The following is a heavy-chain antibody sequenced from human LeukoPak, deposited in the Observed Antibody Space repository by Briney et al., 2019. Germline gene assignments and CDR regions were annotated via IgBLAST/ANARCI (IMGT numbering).Heavy chain of an antibody. CDR1: GGTFSSYT. D-gene: IGHD4-23*01. Sequence: GASVKVSCKASGGTFSSYTISWVRQAPGQGLEWMGRIIPILSIANYAQKFQGRVTITADKSTSTAYMELSSLRSEDTAVYYCARYYGGNSSLDYWGQGTLVTVSS. CDR2: IIPILSIA. V-gene: IGHV1-69*02. J-gene: IGHJ4*02. CDR3: ARYYGGNSSLDY.